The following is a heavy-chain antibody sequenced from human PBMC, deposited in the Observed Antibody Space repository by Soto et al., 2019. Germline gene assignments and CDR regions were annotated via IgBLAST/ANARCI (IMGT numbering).Heavy chain of an antibody. V-gene: IGHV3-48*01. Sequence: PGGSLRHSCTASGFTFSSHSMNWVRQAPGKGLEWVSYISSNSGNIQYAESVKGRFTFSRDNAKNSLYLQMNSLRADDTALYYCARSPAAAPGAFDIWGQGTMVTVSS. CDR2: ISSNSGNI. D-gene: IGHD6-25*01. J-gene: IGHJ3*02. CDR3: ARSPAAAPGAFDI. CDR1: GFTFSSHS.